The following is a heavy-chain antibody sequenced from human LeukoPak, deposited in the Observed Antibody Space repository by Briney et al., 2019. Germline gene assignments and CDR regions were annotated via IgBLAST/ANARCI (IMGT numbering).Heavy chain of an antibody. D-gene: IGHD3-22*01. V-gene: IGHV4-34*01. CDR2: INHSGST. CDR3: ARSYRATYYYDSSGARRGFDP. Sequence: SETLSLTCAVYGGSFSGYYWSWIRQPPGKGLEWIGEINHSGSTNYNRSLKSRVTISVDTSKNQFSLKLSSVTAADTAVYYCARSYRATYYYDSSGARRGFDPWGQGTLVTVSS. CDR1: GGSFSGYY. J-gene: IGHJ5*02.